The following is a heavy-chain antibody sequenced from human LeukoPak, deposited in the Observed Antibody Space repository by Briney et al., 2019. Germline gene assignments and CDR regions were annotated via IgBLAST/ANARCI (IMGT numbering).Heavy chain of an antibody. V-gene: IGHV3-11*01. Sequence: GGSLRLSCAASGFTFSDYYMSWIRQAPGKGLEWVSYISSSGSTIYYADSVKGRFTISRDNAKNSLYLQMNSLRAEDTAVYYCARDRYSSSHEYFQHWGQGTLVTVSS. CDR3: ARDRYSSSHEYFQH. CDR1: GFTFSDYY. J-gene: IGHJ1*01. D-gene: IGHD6-13*01. CDR2: ISSSGSTI.